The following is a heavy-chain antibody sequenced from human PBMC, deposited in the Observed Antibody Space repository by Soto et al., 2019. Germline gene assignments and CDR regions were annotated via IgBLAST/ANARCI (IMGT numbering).Heavy chain of an antibody. CDR1: GFTFSNAW. Sequence: GGSLRLSCAASGFTFSNAWMSWVRQAPGKGLEWVGRIKSKTDGGTTDYAAPVKGRFTISRDDSKNTLYLQMNSLKTEDAAVYYCTTAGGTMIVVVDYWGQGTLVTVSS. CDR2: IKSKTDGGTT. J-gene: IGHJ4*02. V-gene: IGHV3-15*01. CDR3: TTAGGTMIVVVDY. D-gene: IGHD3-22*01.